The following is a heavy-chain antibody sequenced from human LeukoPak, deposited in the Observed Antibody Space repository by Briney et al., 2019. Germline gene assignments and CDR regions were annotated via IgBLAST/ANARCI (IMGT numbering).Heavy chain of an antibody. J-gene: IGHJ3*02. CDR2: ISGSGGST. Sequence: GGSLRLSCAASGFTFSSYAMSWVRQAPGKGLEWVSAISGSGGSTYYADSVKGRFTISRDNSKHTLYLQMNSLRAEDTAVYYCAKSGGDYYDSSGYDAFDIWGQGTMVTVSS. CDR1: GFTFSSYA. D-gene: IGHD3-22*01. V-gene: IGHV3-23*01. CDR3: AKSGGDYYDSSGYDAFDI.